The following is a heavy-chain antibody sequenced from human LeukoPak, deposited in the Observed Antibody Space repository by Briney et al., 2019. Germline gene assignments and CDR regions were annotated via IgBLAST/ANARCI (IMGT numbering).Heavy chain of an antibody. CDR3: ARDRVPWRQIDTHDGSDM. CDR1: GGSFGGYY. CDR2: INHSGST. J-gene: IGHJ3*02. Sequence: SETLSLTCAVYGGSFGGYYWSWIRQPPGKGLEWIGEINHSGSTNYNPSLKSRVTISVDTSKNQFSLKLSSVTAADTAVYYCARDRVPWRQIDTHDGSDMWGQGTMVTVSS. D-gene: IGHD5-18*01. V-gene: IGHV4-34*01.